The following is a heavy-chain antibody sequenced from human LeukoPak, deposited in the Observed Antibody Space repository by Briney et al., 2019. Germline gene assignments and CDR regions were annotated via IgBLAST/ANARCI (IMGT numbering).Heavy chain of an antibody. V-gene: IGHV3-23*01. CDR3: AKGAAAAGTHYYYGMDV. CDR2: ISASDGST. J-gene: IGHJ6*02. CDR1: GFTFNNYA. Sequence: PGGSLRLSCAASGFTFNNYAMSWVRQAPGKGLEWVSAISASDGSTYYADSVKGRFTISRDNSKNTLYLQMNSLRAEDTAVYYRAKGAAAAGTHYYYGMDVWGQGTTVTVSS. D-gene: IGHD6-13*01.